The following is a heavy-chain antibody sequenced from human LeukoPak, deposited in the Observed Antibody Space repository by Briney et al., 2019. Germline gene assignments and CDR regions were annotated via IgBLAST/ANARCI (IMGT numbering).Heavy chain of an antibody. CDR3: ARDKLYSSSSDY. V-gene: IGHV3-48*01. CDR1: GFTFSSYS. J-gene: IGHJ4*02. Sequence: PGGSLRLSCAASGFTFSSYSMNWVRQAPGKGLEWVSYISSSSTIYYADSVKGRFTISRDNAKNSLYLQMSSLRAEDTAVYYCARDKLYSSSSDYWGQGTLVTVSS. CDR2: ISSSSTI. D-gene: IGHD6-6*01.